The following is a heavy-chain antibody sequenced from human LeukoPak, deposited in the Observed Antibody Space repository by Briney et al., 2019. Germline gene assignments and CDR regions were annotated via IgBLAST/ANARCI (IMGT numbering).Heavy chain of an antibody. D-gene: IGHD2-15*01. V-gene: IGHV3-74*01. CDR1: GFTFSSYW. Sequence: GGSLRLSCAASGFTFSSYWMHWVRQAPGKGLVWVSRINSDGSSTSYADSVKGRFTISRDNGKNSLYLQMSSLRVEDTAVYYCASDRAAPTWYFDLWGRGTLVTVSS. CDR3: ASDRAAPTWYFDL. CDR2: INSDGSST. J-gene: IGHJ2*01.